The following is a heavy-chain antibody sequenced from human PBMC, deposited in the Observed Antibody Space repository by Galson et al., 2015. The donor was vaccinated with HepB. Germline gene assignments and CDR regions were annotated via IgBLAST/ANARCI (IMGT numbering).Heavy chain of an antibody. Sequence: SLRLSCAASGFTFSSYDMHWVRQATGKGLEWVSAIGTAGDTYYPGSVKGRFTISRENAKNSLYLQMNSLRAGDTAVYYCARALYDYVWGSYRGAYWYFDLWGRGTLVTVSS. CDR3: ARALYDYVWGSYRGAYWYFDL. J-gene: IGHJ2*01. V-gene: IGHV3-13*01. CDR1: GFTFSSYD. CDR2: IGTAGDT. D-gene: IGHD3-16*02.